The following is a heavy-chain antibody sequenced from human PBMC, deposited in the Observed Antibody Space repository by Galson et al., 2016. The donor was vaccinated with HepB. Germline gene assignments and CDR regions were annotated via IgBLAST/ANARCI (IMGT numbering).Heavy chain of an antibody. Sequence: SVKVSCKASGGTFSSYAMNWARQAPGQGLEWMGGIIPLYGTTNYAQKFQGRVTITADESTSTAYTELSSLRSDDTAVYYCARSFWGKYETGYYHYALDVWGQGTTVTVSS. V-gene: IGHV1-69*13. J-gene: IGHJ6*02. CDR1: GGTFSSYA. CDR3: ARSFWGKYETGYYHYALDV. D-gene: IGHD3-16*01. CDR2: IIPLYGTT.